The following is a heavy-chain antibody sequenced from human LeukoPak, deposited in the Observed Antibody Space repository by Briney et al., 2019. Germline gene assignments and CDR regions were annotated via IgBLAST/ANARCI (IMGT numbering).Heavy chain of an antibody. D-gene: IGHD3-22*01. CDR1: EFTFSNFA. CDR3: AKDLLQTFFFDSSGYYSDAFGM. J-gene: IGHJ3*02. CDR2: ISGSGDNT. Sequence: GGSLRLSCAASEFTFSNFAMSWVRQAPGKGLEWVSTISGSGDNTYYADSVKGRFTISRDNSKNTLSLHKNTLRAEDTAVYYCAKDLLQTFFFDSSGYYSDAFGMWGQGTMVTVSP. V-gene: IGHV3-23*01.